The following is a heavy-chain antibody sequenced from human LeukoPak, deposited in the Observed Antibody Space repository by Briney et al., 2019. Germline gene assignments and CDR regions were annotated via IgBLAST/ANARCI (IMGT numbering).Heavy chain of an antibody. D-gene: IGHD6-6*01. CDR1: GYTFTSYA. J-gene: IGHJ6*02. V-gene: IGHV1-3*01. CDR3: ARERGIAARHYYYYGMDV. CDR2: INAGNGNT. Sequence: ASVKVSCKASGYTFTSYAMHWVRQAPGQRLEWMGWINAGNGNTKYSQKFQGRVTITADESTSTAYMELSSLRSEDTAVYYCARERGIAARHYYYYGMDVWGQGTTVTVSS.